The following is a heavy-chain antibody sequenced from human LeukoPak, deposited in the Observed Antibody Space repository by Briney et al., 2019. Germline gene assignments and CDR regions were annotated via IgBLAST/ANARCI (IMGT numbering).Heavy chain of an antibody. Sequence: GGSLRLSCAASGFTFSSYDMHWVRQATGKGLEWVSAIGTAGDTYYPGSVKGRFTISRENAKNSLYLQMNSLRAGDTAVYYCARESADDAFDIWGQGTMVTVSP. CDR1: GFTFSSYD. CDR2: IGTAGDT. V-gene: IGHV3-13*04. CDR3: ARESADDAFDI. J-gene: IGHJ3*02.